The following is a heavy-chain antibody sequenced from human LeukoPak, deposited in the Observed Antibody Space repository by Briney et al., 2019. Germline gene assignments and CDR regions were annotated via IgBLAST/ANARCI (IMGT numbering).Heavy chain of an antibody. CDR3: ARRGPRDCIDN. CDR1: GYSVTSYG. CDR2: SYPCGSDS. J-gene: IGHJ4*02. V-gene: IGHV5-51*01. D-gene: IGHD2-21*02. Sequence: GVPLNISCNGSGYSVTSYGIGWVRPMPGKGLEWMGISYPCGSDSSYSPSFQGQVTISADKSISTAYLQWSSLRASDTAMYYCARRGPRDCIDNWGQGTLVTVSS.